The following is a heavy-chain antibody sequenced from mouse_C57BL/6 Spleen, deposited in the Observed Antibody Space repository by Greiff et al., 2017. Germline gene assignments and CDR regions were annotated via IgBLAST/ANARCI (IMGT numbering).Heavy chain of an antibody. CDR3: AREETYDYPVAY. CDR1: GYTFTSYW. CDR2: IDPSDSET. Sequence: QVQLQQPGAELVRPGSSVKLSCKASGYTFTSYWMHWVKQRPIQGLEWIGNIDPSDSETHYNQKFKVKATLTVDKSSSTAYMQLSSLTSEDSAVYYCAREETYDYPVAYWGQGTLVTVSA. D-gene: IGHD2-4*01. J-gene: IGHJ3*01. V-gene: IGHV1-52*01.